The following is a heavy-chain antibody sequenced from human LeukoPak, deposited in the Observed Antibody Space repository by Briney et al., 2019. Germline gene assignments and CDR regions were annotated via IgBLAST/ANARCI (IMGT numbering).Heavy chain of an antibody. Sequence: GGSLRLSCAASRFTFSSYSMNCVPRAPGKGLEWVSSISSSSSYIYYADSVKGRFTISRDNAKNSLYLQMNSLRAEDTAVYYCARGSLKQLPGHYWGQGTLVTVSS. CDR1: RFTFSSYS. CDR2: ISSSSSYI. CDR3: ARGSLKQLPGHY. D-gene: IGHD6-6*01. V-gene: IGHV3-21*01. J-gene: IGHJ4*02.